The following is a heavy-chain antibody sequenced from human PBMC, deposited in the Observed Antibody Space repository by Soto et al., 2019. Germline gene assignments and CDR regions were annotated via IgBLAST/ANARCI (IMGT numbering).Heavy chain of an antibody. CDR3: AAHDSGGYYAEY. D-gene: IGHD3-22*01. CDR2: IHYSGST. V-gene: IGHV4-39*01. CDR1: GDSVTISDYY. J-gene: IGHJ4*02. Sequence: QLQLQESGPGLVKPSETLSLTCTVSGDSVTISDYYWGWIHQPPGKGLAWIGSIHYSGSTYYNPSLKSRVTISGDTSKKQFSLKLTSVTAADAAVYYCAAHDSGGYYAEYWGQGTLVTVSA.